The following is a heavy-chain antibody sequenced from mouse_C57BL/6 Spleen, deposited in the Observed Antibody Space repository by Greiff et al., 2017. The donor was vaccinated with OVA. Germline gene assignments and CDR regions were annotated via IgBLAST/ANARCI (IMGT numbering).Heavy chain of an antibody. Sequence: EVMLVESGGGLVQPGGSMKLSCAASGFTFSDAWMDWVRQSPEKGLEWVAEIRNKANNHATYYAESVKGRFTISRDDSKSSVYLQMNSLRAEDTGMYYCTSPPYYYGSRPWFAYWGQGTLVTVSA. D-gene: IGHD1-1*01. CDR1: GFTFSDAW. CDR2: IRNKANNHAT. CDR3: TSPPYYYGSRPWFAY. J-gene: IGHJ3*01. V-gene: IGHV6-6*01.